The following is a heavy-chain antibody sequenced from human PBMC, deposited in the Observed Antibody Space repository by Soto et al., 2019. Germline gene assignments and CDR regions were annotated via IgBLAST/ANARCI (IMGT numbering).Heavy chain of an antibody. D-gene: IGHD5-12*01. CDR2: IIPLFGTA. CDR1: GGTFSNYA. CDR3: ARPVEMATISRSYLFY. Sequence: SVKVSCKASGGTFSNYATNWVRQAPGQGLEWMGGIIPLFGTANYAQKFQGRVTITADESTSTAYLDLSSLRSEDTAVYYCARPVEMATISRSYLFYWGQGTLVTVSS. V-gene: IGHV1-69*13. J-gene: IGHJ4*02.